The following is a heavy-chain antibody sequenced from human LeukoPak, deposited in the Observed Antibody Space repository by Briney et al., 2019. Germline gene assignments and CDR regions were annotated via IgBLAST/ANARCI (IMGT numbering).Heavy chain of an antibody. CDR3: AKDYGDQSYYYYGMDV. CDR2: ISYDGSNK. D-gene: IGHD4-17*01. J-gene: IGHJ6*02. Sequence: QPGRSPRLSCAASGFTFSSYGMHWVRQAPGKGLEWVAVISYDGSNKYYADSVKGRFTISRDNSKNTLYLQMNSLRAEDTAVYYCAKDYGDQSYYYYGMDVWGQGTTVTVSS. V-gene: IGHV3-30*18. CDR1: GFTFSSYG.